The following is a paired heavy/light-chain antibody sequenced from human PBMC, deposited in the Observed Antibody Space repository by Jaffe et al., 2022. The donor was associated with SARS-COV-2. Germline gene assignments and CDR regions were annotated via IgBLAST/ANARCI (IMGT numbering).Light chain of an antibody. CDR1: SSDVGGYNS. CDR2: EVN. J-gene: IGLJ2*01. CDR3: DSYAGSNNFVL. Sequence: QSALTQPPSASGSPGQSVTISCTGTSSDVGGYNSVSWYQQHPGKAPKLMIYEVNKRPSGVPDRFSGSKSGNTASLTVSGLQAEDEADYYCDSYAGSNNFVLFGGGTKLTVL. V-gene: IGLV2-8*01.
Heavy chain of an antibody. CDR3: ARRGYSSSWKHYYFDY. V-gene: IGHV5-51*01. CDR1: GYSFSTYW. J-gene: IGHJ4*02. D-gene: IGHD6-13*01. CDR2: IYPGDSET. Sequence: EVQLVQSGAEVKKPGESLRISCKGSGYSFSTYWIGWVRQMPGKGLEWMGIIYPGDSETRYSPSFQAQVTISADKSITTAYLQWSSLKASDTAMYYCARRGYSSSWKHYYFDYWGQGTLVTVSS.